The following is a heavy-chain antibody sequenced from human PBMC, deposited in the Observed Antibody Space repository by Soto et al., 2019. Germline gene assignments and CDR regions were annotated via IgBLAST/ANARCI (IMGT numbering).Heavy chain of an antibody. CDR1: GFTFSSYW. D-gene: IGHD6-19*01. J-gene: IGHJ4*02. CDR2: INSDGSST. CDR3: AVAVAGQTAIGY. Sequence: EVQLVESGGGLVQPGGSLRLSCAASGFTFSSYWMHWVRQAPGKGLVWVSRINSDGSSTSYADSVKGRFTISRDNAKNTLYLKRNSLRPEDTAVYYCAVAVAGQTAIGYWGQGTLVTVPS. V-gene: IGHV3-74*01.